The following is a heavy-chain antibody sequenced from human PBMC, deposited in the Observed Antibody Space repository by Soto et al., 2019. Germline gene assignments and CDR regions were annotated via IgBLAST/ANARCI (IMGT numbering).Heavy chain of an antibody. Sequence: EVQLLESGGGLVLPGGSLRLSCAGSGFTPTTTPLSWVRQPPGKGLEWVTTISGTASRTYYVDSVKGRFFISRDNSKNTVTLPMNILTLDDTAVYYCATSFRYFDNWGQGTRVTVAS. CDR2: ISGTASRT. D-gene: IGHD3-9*01. V-gene: IGHV3-23*01. CDR1: GFTPTTTP. J-gene: IGHJ4*02. CDR3: ATSFRYFDN.